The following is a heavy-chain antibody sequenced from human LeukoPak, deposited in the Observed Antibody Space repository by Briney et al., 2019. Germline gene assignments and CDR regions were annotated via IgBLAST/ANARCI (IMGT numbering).Heavy chain of an antibody. CDR2: INHSGST. V-gene: IGHV4-34*01. J-gene: IGHJ4*02. CDR3: ARGGAFDY. Sequence: SSETLSLTCVVSGVSISRGGYSWTWIRQPPGKGLEWIGEINHSGSTNYNPSLKSRVTISVDTSKNQFSLKLSSVTAADTAVYYCARGGAFDYWGQGTLVTVSS. CDR1: GVSISRGGYS.